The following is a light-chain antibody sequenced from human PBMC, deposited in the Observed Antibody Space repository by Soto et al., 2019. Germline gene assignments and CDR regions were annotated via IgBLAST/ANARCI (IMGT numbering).Light chain of an antibody. CDR2: SDN. Sequence: QSVLTQPPSASGTPGQGVTISCSGSSFNIGTNTVIWYQQLPGAAPRLLIYSDNQRPSGVPDRFSGSKSGTSASLAISGLQSEDEADYYCAAWDVSLVVFGGGTKLTVL. CDR3: AAWDVSLVV. J-gene: IGLJ2*01. V-gene: IGLV1-44*01. CDR1: SFNIGTNT.